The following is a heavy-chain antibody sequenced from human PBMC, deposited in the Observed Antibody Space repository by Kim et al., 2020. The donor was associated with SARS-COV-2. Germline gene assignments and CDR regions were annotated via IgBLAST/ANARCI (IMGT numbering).Heavy chain of an antibody. V-gene: IGHV3-11*06. J-gene: IGHJ3*02. CDR3: ARVTGLTTVTTQGAFDI. D-gene: IGHD4-17*01. CDR1: GFTFSDYY. Sequence: GGSLRLSCAASGFTFSDYYMSWIRQAPGKGLEWVSYISSSSSYTNYADSVKGRFTISRDNAKNSLYLQMNSLRAEDTAVYDCARVTGLTTVTTQGAFDIWGQGTMVTVSS. CDR2: ISSSSSYT.